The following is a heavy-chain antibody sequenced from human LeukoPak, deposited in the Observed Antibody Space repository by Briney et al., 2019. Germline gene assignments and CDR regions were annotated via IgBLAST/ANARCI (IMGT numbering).Heavy chain of an antibody. D-gene: IGHD4-17*01. J-gene: IGHJ2*01. V-gene: IGHV3-48*03. CDR3: AKGSYGDSPYWYFNL. Sequence: QTGGSLRLSCAASGFTFSSYEMNWVRQAPGKGLEWVSYISSSGSTIYYADSVKGRFTISRDNAKNTLYLQMNSLRAEDTAVYYCAKGSYGDSPYWYFNLWGRGTLVTVSS. CDR1: GFTFSSYE. CDR2: ISSSGSTI.